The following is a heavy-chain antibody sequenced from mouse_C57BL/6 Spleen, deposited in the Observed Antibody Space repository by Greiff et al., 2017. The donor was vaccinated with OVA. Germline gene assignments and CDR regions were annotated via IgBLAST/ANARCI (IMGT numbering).Heavy chain of an antibody. CDR1: GFNIKDDY. CDR3: TTGVITTVVATGGD. J-gene: IGHJ2*01. V-gene: IGHV14-4*01. D-gene: IGHD1-1*01. Sequence: VQLQQSGAELVRPGASVKLSCTASGFNIKDDYMHWVKQRPEQGLEWIGWIDPENGDTEYASKFQGKATITADTSSNTAYLQLSSLTSEDTAVYYCTTGVITTVVATGGDWGQGTTLTVSS. CDR2: IDPENGDT.